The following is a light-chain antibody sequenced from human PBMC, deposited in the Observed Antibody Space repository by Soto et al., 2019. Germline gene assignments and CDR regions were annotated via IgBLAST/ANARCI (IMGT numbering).Light chain of an antibody. CDR2: AGS. CDR3: QVFGNSRT. V-gene: IGKV3-20*01. J-gene: IGKJ1*01. CDR1: QTISSAY. Sequence: VLTQSPATLYLYPGARATLSCRASQTISSAYLAWYQQRPGQAPRLLIYAGSRRATGIPDRFIGRGSGTDFTLTITTLEPDDFAVYYCQVFGNSRTFGQGTKVDIK.